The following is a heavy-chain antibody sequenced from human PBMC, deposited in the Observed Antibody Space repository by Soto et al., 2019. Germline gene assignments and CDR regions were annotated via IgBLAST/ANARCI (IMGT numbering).Heavy chain of an antibody. J-gene: IGHJ4*02. V-gene: IGHV3-23*01. CDR2: ISGSGGST. CDR3: AKDQGSSWYEIDY. Sequence: GGSLRLSSAASGFTFSSYSMNWVRQAPGKGLEWVPTISGSGGSTYYADSVKGRFTISRDNSKNTLYLQMNSLRAEDTAVYYCAKDQGSSWYEIDYWGQGTLVTVSS. CDR1: GFTFSSYS. D-gene: IGHD6-13*01.